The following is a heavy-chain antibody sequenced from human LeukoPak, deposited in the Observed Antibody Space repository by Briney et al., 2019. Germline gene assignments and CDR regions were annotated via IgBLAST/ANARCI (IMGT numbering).Heavy chain of an antibody. D-gene: IGHD3-3*01. CDR3: ARDQYDTWSRRGNFDS. CDR1: GFTFSSYW. V-gene: IGHV3-7*03. J-gene: IGHJ4*02. Sequence: PPGGSLRLSCAASGFTFSSYWMNWARQAPGKGLEWVASINHNGNVNYYVDSVKGRFTISRDNAKNSLYLQMNSLRAEDTAVFYCARDQYDTWSRRGNFDSWGQGTLVIVSS. CDR2: INHNGNVN.